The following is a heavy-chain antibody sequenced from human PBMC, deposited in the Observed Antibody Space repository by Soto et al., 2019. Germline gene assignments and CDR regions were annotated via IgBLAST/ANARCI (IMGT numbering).Heavy chain of an antibody. CDR3: ARNRDGYNPYCFDY. CDR2: IYYSGSP. Sequence: PSETLSLTCTVSGGSISSYYWTWIRQPPGKGLEWIGYIYYSGSPNYNPPLKSRVSISVDTSRNQFSLKLSSVTAADTAVYYCARNRDGYNPYCFDYWGQGTLVTVSS. J-gene: IGHJ4*02. CDR1: GGSISSYY. D-gene: IGHD5-12*01. V-gene: IGHV4-59*01.